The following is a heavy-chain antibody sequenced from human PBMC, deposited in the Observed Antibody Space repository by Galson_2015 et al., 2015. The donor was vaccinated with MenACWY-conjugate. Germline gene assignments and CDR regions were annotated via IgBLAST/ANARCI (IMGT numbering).Heavy chain of an antibody. J-gene: IGHJ4*02. V-gene: IGHV3-48*04. CDR1: GFTFSSYR. D-gene: IGHD3-22*01. CDR3: ARNGRYDSSGYSYYFDY. Sequence: SLRLSCAASGFTFSSYRMNWVRQAPGKGLEWVSYISSSSSTIYYADSVKGRFTISRDNAKNSLYLQMNSLRAEDTAVYYCARNGRYDSSGYSYYFDYWGQGTLVTVSS. CDR2: ISSSSSTI.